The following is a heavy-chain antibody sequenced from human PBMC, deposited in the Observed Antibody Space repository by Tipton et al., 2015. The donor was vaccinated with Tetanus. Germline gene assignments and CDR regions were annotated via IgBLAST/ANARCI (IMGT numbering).Heavy chain of an antibody. CDR1: GGSINSETYY. Sequence: TLSLTCTVSGGSINSETYYWTWIRQRPGAGLEWLGFIYYSGGTFYNPSLRGRLTMSVDTSKNLFYLRLTSLTAADTAIYYCGSAIDGGPGAGGLDSWGQGILVTVSS. CDR2: IYYSGGT. J-gene: IGHJ4*02. CDR3: GSAIDGGPGAGGLDS. V-gene: IGHV4-31*03. D-gene: IGHD2-15*01.